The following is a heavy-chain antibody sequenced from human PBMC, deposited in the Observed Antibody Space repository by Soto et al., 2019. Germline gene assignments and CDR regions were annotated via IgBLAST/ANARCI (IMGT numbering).Heavy chain of an antibody. D-gene: IGHD6-19*01. CDR1: GYTFTSYY. V-gene: IGHV1-46*01. CDR3: ARGTNSGSPAGYYYYYYGMDV. CDR2: INPSGGST. Sequence: VASVKVSCKASGYTFTSYYMHWVRQAPGQGLEWMGIINPSGGSTSYAQKFQGRVTMTRDTSTSTVYMELSSLRSEDTAVYYCARGTNSGSPAGYYYYYYGMDVWGQGTTVTVSS. J-gene: IGHJ6*02.